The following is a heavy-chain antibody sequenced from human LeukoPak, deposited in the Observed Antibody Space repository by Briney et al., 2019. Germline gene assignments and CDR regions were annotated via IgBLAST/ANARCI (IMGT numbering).Heavy chain of an antibody. CDR2: MNPNSGNT. D-gene: IGHD4-23*01. V-gene: IGHV1-8*01. Sequence: GASVKVSCKASGYTFTSYDINWVRQATGQGLEWMGWMNPNSGNTGYAQKFQGRVTMTRNTSISTAYMELSSLRSEDTAVYYCARAARLRWPKGSTDAFDIWGQGTMVTVSS. CDR3: ARAARLRWPKGSTDAFDI. J-gene: IGHJ3*02. CDR1: GYTFTSYD.